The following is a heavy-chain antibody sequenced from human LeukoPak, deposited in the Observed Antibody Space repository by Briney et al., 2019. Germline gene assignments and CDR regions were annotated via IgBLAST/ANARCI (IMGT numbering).Heavy chain of an antibody. CDR1: GGSFSGYY. V-gene: IGHV4-34*01. CDR2: IHYSGSI. J-gene: IGHJ3*02. CDR3: ARDRPTNYDFWSGYRGAFDI. D-gene: IGHD3-3*01. Sequence: SETLSLTCAVYGGSFSGYYWTWIRQSPGKGLEWLGEIHYSGSINYNPSLKSRVTISVDTSKNQFSLKLSSVTAADTAVYYCARDRPTNYDFWSGYRGAFDIWGQGTMVTVSS.